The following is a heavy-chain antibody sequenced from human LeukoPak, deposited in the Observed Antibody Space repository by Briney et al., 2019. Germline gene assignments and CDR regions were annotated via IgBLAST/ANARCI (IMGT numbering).Heavy chain of an antibody. Sequence: GASVKVSCKASGGTFSSYAISWVRQAPGQGLEWMGRIIPILGIANYAQKFQGRVTITADKSTSTAYMELSSLRSEDTAVYYCAREQSGYDFYYFDYWGQGTLVTVSS. V-gene: IGHV1-69*04. J-gene: IGHJ4*02. CDR2: IIPILGIA. CDR1: GGTFSSYA. CDR3: AREQSGYDFYYFDY. D-gene: IGHD5-12*01.